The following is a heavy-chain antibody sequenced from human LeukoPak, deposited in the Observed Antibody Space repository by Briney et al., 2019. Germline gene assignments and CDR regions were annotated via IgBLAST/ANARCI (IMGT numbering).Heavy chain of an antibody. J-gene: IGHJ6*02. CDR3: ARDGVEMATYYYYAMDV. Sequence: GASVKVSCKASGFTFTSYGFSWVRQAPGQGLEWMGWISAYRGNTNFAQKLQGRVTMTTDTSTSTAYMELRRLRSDDTAVYYCARDGVEMATYYYYAMDVWGQGTTVTVSS. D-gene: IGHD5-24*01. CDR2: ISAYRGNT. V-gene: IGHV1-18*04. CDR1: GFTFTSYG.